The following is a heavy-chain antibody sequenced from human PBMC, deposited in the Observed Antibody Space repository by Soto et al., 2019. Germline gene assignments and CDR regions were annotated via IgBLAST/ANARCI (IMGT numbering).Heavy chain of an antibody. CDR2: INAGNGNT. CDR3: ARGRSSSWFDY. J-gene: IGHJ4*02. D-gene: IGHD6-13*01. Sequence: QVQLVQSGAEVKKPGASVKVSCKASGYTFTSYAMHWVRQAPGQRLEWMGWINAGNGNTKYSQKFPGRVTITRDTSASTASLELSSLRSEDTAVYYCARGRSSSWFDYWGQGTLVTVSS. CDR1: GYTFTSYA. V-gene: IGHV1-3*01.